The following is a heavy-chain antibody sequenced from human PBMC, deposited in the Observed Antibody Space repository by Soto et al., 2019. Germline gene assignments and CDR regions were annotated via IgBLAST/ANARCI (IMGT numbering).Heavy chain of an antibody. Sequence: GGSLRLSCAASGFTFSSYGMHWVRQAPGKGLEWVAVIWYDGSNKYYADSVKGQFTISRDNSKNTLYLQMNSLRAEDTAVYYCASPYYDPYYYGMDVWGQGTTVTVSS. CDR1: GFTFSSYG. CDR3: ASPYYDPYYYGMDV. J-gene: IGHJ6*02. D-gene: IGHD3-3*01. V-gene: IGHV3-33*01. CDR2: IWYDGSNK.